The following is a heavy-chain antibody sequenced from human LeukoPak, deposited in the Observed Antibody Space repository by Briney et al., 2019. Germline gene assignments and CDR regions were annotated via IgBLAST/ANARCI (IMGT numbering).Heavy chain of an antibody. CDR2: IIPILGIA. Sequence: SVKVSCKASGGTFSSYAISWVRQAPGQGLEWMGRIIPILGIANYAQKFQGRVTITADKSTSTAYMVLSSLRSEDTAVYYCARELGSAPGTPGWFDPWGQGTLVTVSS. CDR1: GGTFSSYA. D-gene: IGHD1-1*01. J-gene: IGHJ5*02. V-gene: IGHV1-69*04. CDR3: ARELGSAPGTPGWFDP.